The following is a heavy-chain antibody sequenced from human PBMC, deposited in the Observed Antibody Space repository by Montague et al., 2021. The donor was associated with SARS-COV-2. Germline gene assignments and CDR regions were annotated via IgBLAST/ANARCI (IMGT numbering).Heavy chain of an antibody. Sequence: SETLSLTCAVRGGSFSTYSWNWIRQPPGKGLEWIGEINHGGSTNYNPSLKSRVTISADTSKNQFSLKLTSVAAADTAVYYCARLGDGVVPSPILGVGPYYSYYYMDVWGKGTTVTVSS. CDR1: GGSFSTYS. CDR3: ARLGDGVVPSPILGVGPYYSYYYMDV. CDR2: INHGGST. D-gene: IGHD3-10*01. J-gene: IGHJ6*03. V-gene: IGHV4-34*01.